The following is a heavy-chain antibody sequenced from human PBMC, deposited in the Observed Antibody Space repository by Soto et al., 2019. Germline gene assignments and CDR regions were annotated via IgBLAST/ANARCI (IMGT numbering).Heavy chain of an antibody. CDR2: IVVGSGNT. D-gene: IGHD2-21*02. CDR1: GFTFTSSA. Sequence: QMQLVQSGPEVKKPGTSVKVSCKASGFTFTSSAVQRVRQARGQRLEWIGWIVVGSGNTNYAQKFQERVTITRDMSTSTAYMEVSSLRSEDTAVYYCAAVNRVVTAMNDYWGQGTLVTVCS. CDR3: AAVNRVVTAMNDY. J-gene: IGHJ4*02. V-gene: IGHV1-58*01.